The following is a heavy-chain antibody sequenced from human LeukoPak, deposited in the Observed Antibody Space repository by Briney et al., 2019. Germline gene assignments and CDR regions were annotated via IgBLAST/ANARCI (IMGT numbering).Heavy chain of an antibody. CDR3: ARQVEGPNWFDP. CDR2: ISFSSNTI. J-gene: IGHJ5*02. V-gene: IGHV3-11*01. CDR1: GFTFSDYY. Sequence: GESLRLSCAASGFTFSDYYMSWIRQAPGKGLEWISYISFSSNTIYYADPVKGRFTISRDNANNSLYLQMNSLRAEDTAVYYCARQVEGPNWFDPWGQGTLVTVSS. D-gene: IGHD2-15*01.